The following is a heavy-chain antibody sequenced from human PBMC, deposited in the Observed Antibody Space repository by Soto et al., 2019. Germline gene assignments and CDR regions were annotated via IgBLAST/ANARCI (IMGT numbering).Heavy chain of an antibody. CDR3: ASEPAGRPPLYKTYYYYGMDV. D-gene: IGHD3-10*01. CDR2: IYYSGST. CDR1: GGSISSGDYY. J-gene: IGHJ6*02. V-gene: IGHV4-30-4*01. Sequence: PSETLALTCTVSGGSISSGDYYWSWIRQPPGKGLEWIGYIYYSGSTYYNPSLRSRVTISVDTSKNQFSLKLSSVTAADTAVYYCASEPAGRPPLYKTYYYYGMDVWGQGTTVTVSS.